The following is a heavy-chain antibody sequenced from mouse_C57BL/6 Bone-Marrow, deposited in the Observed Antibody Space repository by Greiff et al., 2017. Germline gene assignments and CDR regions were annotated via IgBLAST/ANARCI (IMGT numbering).Heavy chain of an antibody. CDR3: TRPSYDGFAY. CDR2: IYPGNSDT. Sequence: VQLQQSGTVLARPGASVKMSCKTSGYTFTSYWMHWVKQRPGQGLEWFGAIYPGNSDTSYNQKFKGKAKLTAVTSASTAYMERSSLTNEDSAVYDCTRPSYDGFAYWDRGTLVTVSA. V-gene: IGHV1-5*01. D-gene: IGHD2-12*01. CDR1: GYTFTSYW. J-gene: IGHJ3*01.